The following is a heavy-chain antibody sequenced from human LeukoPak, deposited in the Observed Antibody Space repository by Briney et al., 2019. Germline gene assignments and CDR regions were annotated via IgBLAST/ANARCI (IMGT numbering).Heavy chain of an antibody. V-gene: IGHV3-53*01. D-gene: IGHD2-15*01. J-gene: IGHJ4*02. CDR2: IYSGGST. CDR1: GFTVSSNY. Sequence: GGSLRLSCAASGFTVSSNYMSWVRQAPGKGLEWVSVIYSGGSTYYADSVKGRFTISRDNSENTLYLQMNSLRAEDTAVYYCARAKGCSGGSCYPHDYWGQGALVTVSS. CDR3: ARAKGCSGGSCYPHDY.